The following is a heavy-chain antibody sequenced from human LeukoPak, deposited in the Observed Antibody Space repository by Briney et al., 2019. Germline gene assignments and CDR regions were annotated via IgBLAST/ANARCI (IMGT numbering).Heavy chain of an antibody. Sequence: SVKVSCKASGGTFSSYAISWVRQAPGQGLEWMGGIIPIFGTANYAQKFQGRVTITTDESTSTAYMELSSLRSEDTAVYYCARDNGDHCSSTSCYPITGYYYYMDVWGKGTTVTVSS. D-gene: IGHD2-2*01. J-gene: IGHJ6*03. V-gene: IGHV1-69*05. CDR1: GGTFSSYA. CDR3: ARDNGDHCSSTSCYPITGYYYYMDV. CDR2: IIPIFGTA.